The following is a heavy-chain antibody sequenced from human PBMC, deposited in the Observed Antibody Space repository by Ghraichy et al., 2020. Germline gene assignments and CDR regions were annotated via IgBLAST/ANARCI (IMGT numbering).Heavy chain of an antibody. CDR2: ISHSGTT. V-gene: IGHV4-34*01. D-gene: IGHD3-16*01. J-gene: IGHJ5*02. CDR1: GGSLSDYY. Sequence: SETLSLTCDVFGGSLSDYYWSWIRQPPGKGLEWIGEISHSGTTYYNPSLRSRVTLSVDASKNQFSLRLSSVTAADTALYFCVGSNDYAWGLGDAWGQGTLVTVS. CDR3: VGSNDYAWGLGDA.